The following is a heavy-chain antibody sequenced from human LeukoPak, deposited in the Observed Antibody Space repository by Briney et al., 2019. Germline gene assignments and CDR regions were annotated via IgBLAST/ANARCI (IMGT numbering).Heavy chain of an antibody. Sequence: GGSLRLSCAASGFTFSSYEMNWVRQAPGKGLEWIAYLSSSGSAFSYADSVKGRFTIARDNAKNSVYLEMNSLRADNTAVYYCARSARLMKGVVEVTALDDWGQGTLVTVSS. CDR3: ARSARLMKGVVEVTALDD. J-gene: IGHJ4*02. CDR1: GFTFSSYE. D-gene: IGHD3-3*01. V-gene: IGHV3-48*03. CDR2: LSSSGSAF.